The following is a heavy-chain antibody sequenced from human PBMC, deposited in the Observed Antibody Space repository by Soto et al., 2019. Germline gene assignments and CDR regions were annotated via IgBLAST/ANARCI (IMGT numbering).Heavy chain of an antibody. D-gene: IGHD3-10*01. V-gene: IGHV3-74*01. CDR2: INRDGSST. J-gene: IGHJ6*02. CDR1: GYTFSSYW. Sequence: EVQLVESGGGLVQPGGSLRLSCAASGYTFSSYWMHWVRQVPGKGLVWVSRINRDGSSTSYADSVKGRFTISRDNAKNTRYLQRSSLRAEDTAVYYCSRDSYYGNIYYGMDVWGQGTTVTVSS. CDR3: SRDSYYGNIYYGMDV.